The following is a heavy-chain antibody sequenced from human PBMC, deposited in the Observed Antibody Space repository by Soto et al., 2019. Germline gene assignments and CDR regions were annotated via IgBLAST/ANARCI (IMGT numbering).Heavy chain of an antibody. Sequence: QVQLVQSGAEVKKPGSSVKVSCKAPGGTFSSYAISWVRQAPGQGLEWMGGIIPIFGTAKYAQKLQGRVTITANESTSTGYMELSSRRSEDTAGYYCARAQGGSSSLDIYYYYYYGMDVWGQGTTVTVSS. CDR2: IIPIFGTA. J-gene: IGHJ6*02. D-gene: IGHD2-15*01. CDR3: ARAQGGSSSLDIYYYYYYGMDV. V-gene: IGHV1-69*01. CDR1: GGTFSSYA.